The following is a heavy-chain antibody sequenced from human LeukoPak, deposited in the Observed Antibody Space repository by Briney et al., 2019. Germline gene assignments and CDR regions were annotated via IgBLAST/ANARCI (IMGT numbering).Heavy chain of an antibody. CDR1: GGSISSSSYY. CDR3: ARSHIVAVTGFAFDI. Sequence: SETLSLTCTVSGGSISSSSYYWGWIRQSPGKGLEWIGSIYYSGNTYYNPSLNSRVTITVDTSKNQFPLQLSSVTAADTTVYYCARSHIVAVTGFAFDIWGQGTLVTVSS. D-gene: IGHD2-21*02. V-gene: IGHV4-39*01. J-gene: IGHJ3*02. CDR2: IYYSGNT.